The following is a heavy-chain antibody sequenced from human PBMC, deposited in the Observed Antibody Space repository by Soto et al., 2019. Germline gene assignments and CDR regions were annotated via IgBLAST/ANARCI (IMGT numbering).Heavy chain of an antibody. D-gene: IGHD3-10*01. Sequence: PGKGLEWIGGVYYSGSTRYSPSPKSRVTISVDTSKSQFSLKLSSVTAADTAVYYCARDLHPLLYSGLDVWGHGTTVTDSS. V-gene: IGHV4-59*01. J-gene: IGHJ6*02. CDR3: ARDLHPLLYSGLDV. CDR2: VYYSGST.